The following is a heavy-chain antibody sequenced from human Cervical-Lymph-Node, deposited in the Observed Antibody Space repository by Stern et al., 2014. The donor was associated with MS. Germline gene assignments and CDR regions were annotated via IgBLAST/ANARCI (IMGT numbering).Heavy chain of an antibody. J-gene: IGHJ4*02. D-gene: IGHD6-6*01. CDR2: IYRGGNT. CDR1: GFTVSNNY. CDR3: ATRNIGTRGY. V-gene: IGHV3-66*02. Sequence: EVQLVESGGGLVQPGGSLRLSCAASGFTVSNNYMTWVRQGPGMGLEWVSLIYRGGNTSYADSVTGRFTISRDNSKNTLYLQMNSLRPEDTAVYYCATRNIGTRGYWGQGALVTVSS.